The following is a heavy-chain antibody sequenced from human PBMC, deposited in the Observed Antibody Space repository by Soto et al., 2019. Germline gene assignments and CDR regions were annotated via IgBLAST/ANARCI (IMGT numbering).Heavy chain of an antibody. CDR3: DSVGYNFWSRYHYYGMDV. J-gene: IGHJ6*02. CDR2: IIPIVTTP. D-gene: IGHD3-3*01. V-gene: IGHV1-69*06. Sequence: QVRLVQSGAEVKKPGSSVKVSCEASGGTFSSYAVTWVRQAPGQGLEWMGGIIPIVTTPNYAQKFQGRLTTYADTSTGTSYMELSSLRSEATGFYYCDSVGYNFWSRYHYYGMDVGGQGTTVIVTS. CDR1: GGTFSSYA.